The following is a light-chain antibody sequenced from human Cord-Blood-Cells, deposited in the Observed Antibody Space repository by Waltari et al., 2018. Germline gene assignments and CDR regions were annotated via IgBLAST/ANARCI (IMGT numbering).Light chain of an antibody. CDR2: GAS. CDR3: QQYGSSFT. Sequence: EIVLTQSPGTLSLSPGERATLSCRASQSVSSSYLAWYQQKPGQAPRLLICGASSRATGIPDRCSGSGSGTDFTLTISRLEPEDFAVYYCQQYGSSFTFGPGTKVDIK. J-gene: IGKJ3*01. CDR1: QSVSSSY. V-gene: IGKV3-20*01.